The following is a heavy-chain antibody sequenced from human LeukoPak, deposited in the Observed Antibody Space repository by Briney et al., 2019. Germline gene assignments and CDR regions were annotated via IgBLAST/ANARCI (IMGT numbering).Heavy chain of an antibody. J-gene: IGHJ4*02. V-gene: IGHV3-53*01. CDR3: ARGSVGYPTYYFDY. CDR2: IYSGGST. CDR1: GFTVSSNY. Sequence: GGSLRLSCAASGFTVSSNYMSWVRQAPGKGLEWVSVIYSGGSTYYADSVKGRFTISRDNSKNTLYLQMNSLRAEDTAVYYCARGSVGYPTYYFDYWGQGTLVIVSS. D-gene: IGHD4-23*01.